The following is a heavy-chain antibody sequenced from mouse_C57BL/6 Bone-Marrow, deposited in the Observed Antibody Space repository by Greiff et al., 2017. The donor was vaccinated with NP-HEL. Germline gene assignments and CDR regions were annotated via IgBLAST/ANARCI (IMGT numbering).Heavy chain of an antibody. J-gene: IGHJ1*03. Sequence: EVQLQQSGPELVKPGASVKMSCKASGYTFTDYNLHWVKQSHGKSLEWIGYINPNNGGTSYNQKFKGKATLTVNKSSSTAYMELRSLTSEDSAVYYCAREGVITTVVAKGYFDVWGTGTTVTVSS. V-gene: IGHV1-22*01. CDR3: AREGVITTVVAKGYFDV. CDR2: INPNNGGT. CDR1: GYTFTDYN. D-gene: IGHD1-1*01.